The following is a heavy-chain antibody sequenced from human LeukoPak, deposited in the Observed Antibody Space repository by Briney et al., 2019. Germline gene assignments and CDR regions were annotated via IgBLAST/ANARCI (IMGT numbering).Heavy chain of an antibody. CDR2: INHSGST. CDR1: GGSFSGYY. Sequence: PSETLSLTCAVYGGSFSGYYWSWIRQPPGKGLEWIGEINHSGSTNYNPPLKSRVTISVDTSKNQFSLKLSSVTAADTAVYYCARGRRITFGGVIVKGNYFDYWGQGTLVTVSS. D-gene: IGHD3-16*02. CDR3: ARGRRITFGGVIVKGNYFDY. J-gene: IGHJ4*02. V-gene: IGHV4-34*01.